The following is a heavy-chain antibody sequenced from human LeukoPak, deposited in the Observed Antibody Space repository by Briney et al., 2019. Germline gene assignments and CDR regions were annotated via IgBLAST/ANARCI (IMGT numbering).Heavy chain of an antibody. D-gene: IGHD6-13*01. CDR1: GYTFTSYG. V-gene: IGHV1-18*01. CDR3: ARSSHSSSENYAFDI. J-gene: IGHJ3*02. Sequence: ASVKVSCKASGYTFTSYGVSWVRQAPGQGLEWMGWISAYNGNTNYAQKLQGRVTMTTDTSTSTAYMELRSLRSDDTAVYYCARSSHSSSENYAFDIWGQGTMVTVSS. CDR2: ISAYNGNT.